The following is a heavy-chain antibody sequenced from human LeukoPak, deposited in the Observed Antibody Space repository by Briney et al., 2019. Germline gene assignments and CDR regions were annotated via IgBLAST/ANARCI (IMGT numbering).Heavy chain of an antibody. V-gene: IGHV4-61*02. CDR2: VYTRGRA. Sequence: SSETLSLTCTVSGDSMTSGSYYWSWIPQPAGKGLEWVGRVYTRGRANYNPSLKRRVTLSVDTSNNQVSLRLTSVTAAGTAVYYCARDNSGSFPPIFDHWGQGFQVTVSS. CDR1: GDSMTSGSYY. J-gene: IGHJ4*02. CDR3: ARDNSGSFPPIFDH. D-gene: IGHD1-26*01.